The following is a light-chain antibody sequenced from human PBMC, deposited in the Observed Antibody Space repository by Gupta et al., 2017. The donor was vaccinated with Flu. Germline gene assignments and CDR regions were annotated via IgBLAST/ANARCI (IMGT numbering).Light chain of an antibody. J-gene: IGLJ3*02. Sequence: SNVLPQPPSAPVAPGQTARIPCPGVPLPKHYVYWYQHKPSQAPMVVMAKDSERPSKISGRFAGSSAGTTATLTISGVQAEDEADYYCQSADNGGGVFGGGTKLTVL. CDR1: PLPKHY. CDR2: KDS. V-gene: IGLV3-25*02. CDR3: QSADNGGGV.